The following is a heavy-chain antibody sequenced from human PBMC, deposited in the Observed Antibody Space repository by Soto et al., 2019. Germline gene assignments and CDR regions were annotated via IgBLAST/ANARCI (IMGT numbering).Heavy chain of an antibody. CDR3: AKDRFPGVYYYDSSGTPY. D-gene: IGHD3-22*01. CDR1: GFTFSSYA. J-gene: IGHJ4*02. Sequence: GALRLSCAASGFTFSSYAMSWVRQAPGKGLEWVSAISGSGGSTYYADSVKGRFTISRDNSKNTLYLQMNSLRAEDTAVYYCAKDRFPGVYYYDSSGTPYWGQGTLVTVSS. V-gene: IGHV3-23*01. CDR2: ISGSGGST.